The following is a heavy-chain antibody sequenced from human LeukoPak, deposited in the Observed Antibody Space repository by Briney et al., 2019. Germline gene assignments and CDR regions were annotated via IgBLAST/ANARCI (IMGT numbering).Heavy chain of an antibody. D-gene: IGHD1-26*01. J-gene: IGHJ6*03. CDR2: INHSGST. CDR3: ASQGHHGKIVGTTLSYFYMDV. V-gene: IGHV4-34*01. CDR1: GGSLSGYY. Sequence: SETLSLTCAVYGGSLSGYYWSWIRQPPGKGLEWIREINHSGSTNYNPSLKSRVTISVDTSKNQFSLKLSSVTAADTAFYYCASQGHHGKIVGTTLSYFYMDVWGKGTTVTVSS.